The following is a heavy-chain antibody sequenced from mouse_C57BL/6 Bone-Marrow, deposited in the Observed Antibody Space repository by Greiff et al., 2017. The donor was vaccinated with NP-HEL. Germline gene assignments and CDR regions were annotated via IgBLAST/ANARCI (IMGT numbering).Heavy chain of an antibody. D-gene: IGHD2-2*01. J-gene: IGHJ3*01. Sequence: QVQLQQSGAELARPGASVKLSCKASGYTFTSYGISWVKQRTGQGLEWIGEIYPRSGTTYYNEKFKGKATLTADKSASTAYMELRSLTAEDSAVYFCARRTMVTPFAYWGQGTLVTVSA. CDR3: ARRTMVTPFAY. V-gene: IGHV1-81*01. CDR2: IYPRSGTT. CDR1: GYTFTSYG.